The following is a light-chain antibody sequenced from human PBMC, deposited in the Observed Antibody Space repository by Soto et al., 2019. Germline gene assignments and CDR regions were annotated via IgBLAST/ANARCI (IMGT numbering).Light chain of an antibody. CDR1: QSISSY. Sequence: DIQMTQSPSSLSASVGDRVTITCRASQSISSYLNWYQQKPGKAPKLLIYAASSLQSGVPSRFSGSGSGTDFTLTISSLQPEDFATYYCQQSYSTPQITFDQGTRLEI. CDR2: AAS. J-gene: IGKJ5*01. CDR3: QQSYSTPQIT. V-gene: IGKV1-39*01.